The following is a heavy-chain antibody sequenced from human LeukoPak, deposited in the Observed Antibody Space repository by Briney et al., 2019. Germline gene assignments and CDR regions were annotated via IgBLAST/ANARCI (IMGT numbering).Heavy chain of an antibody. J-gene: IGHJ6*02. V-gene: IGHV3-30-3*01. D-gene: IGHD3-22*01. CDR1: VLTPSSYA. CDR2: ISFYGSNK. Sequence: GGTLCLSCAVSVLTPSSYAMHWVAQAAGTGVKGVAVISFYGSNKYYAYSLKGRFTNSTANSKSTLSLQMNSLRAEDTAVYYCASASYYYDSSGYLALYYYYGMDVWGQGTTVTVSS. CDR3: ASASYYYDSSGYLALYYYYGMDV.